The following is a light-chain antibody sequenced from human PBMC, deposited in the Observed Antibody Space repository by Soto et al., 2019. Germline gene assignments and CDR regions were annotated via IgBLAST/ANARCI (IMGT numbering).Light chain of an antibody. CDR1: QSISSK. CDR3: QQYNSWLQST. CDR2: GAS. V-gene: IGKV3-15*01. J-gene: IGKJ5*01. Sequence: EIVMTQSPATLSVSPGERATLSCSASQSISSKVGWHQERPGQAPRLRMYGASTRATGIPARFSGSGCGTDFTLTISSLESEDAAVYYCQQYNSWLQSTFGQGTRLQIK.